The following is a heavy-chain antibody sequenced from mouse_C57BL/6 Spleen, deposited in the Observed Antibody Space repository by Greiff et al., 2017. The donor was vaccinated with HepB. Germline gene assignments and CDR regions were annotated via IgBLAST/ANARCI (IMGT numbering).Heavy chain of an antibody. CDR3: ARRITTVVATGDFDV. J-gene: IGHJ1*03. CDR1: GYTFTSYG. V-gene: IGHV1-81*01. CDR2: IYPRSGNT. D-gene: IGHD1-1*01. Sequence: QVQLQQSGAELARPGASVKLSCKASGYTFTSYGISWVKQRTGQGLEWIGEIYPRSGNTYYNEKFKGKATLTADKSSSTAYMELRSLTSEDSAVYFCARRITTVVATGDFDVWGTGTTVTVSS.